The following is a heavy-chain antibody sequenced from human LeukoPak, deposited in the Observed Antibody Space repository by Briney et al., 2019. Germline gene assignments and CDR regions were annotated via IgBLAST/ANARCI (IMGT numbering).Heavy chain of an antibody. CDR3: AREKLLTPANWFDP. Sequence: SETLSLTCTVSGGSISSGDYYWSWIRQPPGKGLEWIGYIYYSGSTYYNPSLKSRVTISVDTSKNQFSLKLSSVTAADTAVYYCAREKLLTPANWFDPWGQGTLVTVSS. CDR2: IYYSGST. CDR1: GGSISSGDYY. V-gene: IGHV4-30-4*01. J-gene: IGHJ5*02. D-gene: IGHD2-15*01.